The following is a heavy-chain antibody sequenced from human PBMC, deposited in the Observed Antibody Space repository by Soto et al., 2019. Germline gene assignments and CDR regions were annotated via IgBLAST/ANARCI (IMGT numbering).Heavy chain of an antibody. Sequence: QVQLVESGGGVVQPGRSLRLSCAASGLTFSRYAMFWVRQAPGNGLEWVAFISYDGSEKYYADSVKGRFTISRDNSRNTLYLQMNSLRAEDTAVYYCAKGSYSGTYSDIDYWGQGTLVTVSS. CDR3: AKGSYSGTYSDIDY. CDR1: GLTFSRYA. J-gene: IGHJ4*02. D-gene: IGHD1-26*01. V-gene: IGHV3-30*18. CDR2: ISYDGSEK.